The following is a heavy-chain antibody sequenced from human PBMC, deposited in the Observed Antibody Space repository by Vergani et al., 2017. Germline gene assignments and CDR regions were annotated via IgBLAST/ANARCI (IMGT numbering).Heavy chain of an antibody. CDR2: ISSSSSYI. CDR3: ARDRVGTYCGGDCYSIGY. Sequence: EVQLVESGGGLVKPGGSLRLSCAASGFTFSSYSMNWVRQAPGKGLEWVSSISSSSSYIYYADSVKGRFTISSDNAKNSLYLQMNSLRAEDTAVYYCARDRVGTYCGGDCYSIGYWGQGTLVTVSS. CDR1: GFTFSSYS. V-gene: IGHV3-21*01. D-gene: IGHD2-21*02. J-gene: IGHJ4*02.